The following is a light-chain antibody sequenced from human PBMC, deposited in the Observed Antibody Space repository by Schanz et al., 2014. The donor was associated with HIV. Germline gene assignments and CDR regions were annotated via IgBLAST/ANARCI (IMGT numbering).Light chain of an antibody. CDR3: GTWDDSLNGWV. Sequence: QSVLTQPPSASGTPGQRVTISCSGSSSNIKINAVNWYHQLPGTGPKLLIYATYNRPSGVPDRFSGSESGTSASLTISGLQSEDEADYYCGTWDDSLNGWVFGGGTKLTVL. J-gene: IGLJ3*02. CDR2: ATY. CDR1: SSNIKINA. V-gene: IGLV1-44*01.